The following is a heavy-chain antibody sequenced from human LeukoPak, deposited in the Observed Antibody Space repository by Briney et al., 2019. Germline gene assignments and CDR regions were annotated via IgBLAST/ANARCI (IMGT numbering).Heavy chain of an antibody. V-gene: IGHV1-18*01. Sequence: ASVKVSCKASGYTFTSYGISWVRQAPGQGLEWMGWISAYNGNTNYAQKLQGRVTMTTDTSTNTAYTELGSPGSDDTAVYYWARGRNIFDFWGQGTLVTVSS. CDR2: ISAYNGNT. CDR1: GYTFTSYG. J-gene: IGHJ4*02. D-gene: IGHD2/OR15-2a*01. CDR3: ARGRNIFDF.